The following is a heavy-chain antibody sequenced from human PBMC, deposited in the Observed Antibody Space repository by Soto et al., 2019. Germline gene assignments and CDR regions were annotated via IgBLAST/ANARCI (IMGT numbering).Heavy chain of an antibody. Sequence: QVQLQESGPGLVKPSGTLSLTCAVSGGSISSSNWWSWVRQPPGKGLEWIGEIYHSGSTNYNPSLKCRVTISVDKSKIRFSLKLGSVTAADTAVYYCARDRGMVGAIVDWYFDLWGRGTLVTVSS. D-gene: IGHD1-26*01. CDR3: ARDRGMVGAIVDWYFDL. CDR1: GGSISSSNW. V-gene: IGHV4-4*02. CDR2: IYHSGST. J-gene: IGHJ2*01.